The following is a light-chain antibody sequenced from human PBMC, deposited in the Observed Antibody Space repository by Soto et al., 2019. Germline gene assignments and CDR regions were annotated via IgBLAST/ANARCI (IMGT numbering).Light chain of an antibody. CDR3: QQYSTYTPRT. Sequence: DIQMTQSPSTLPASVGDRVTITCRASQSISNWLAWYQQKPGKAPKLLIYKASSLESGVPSRFSGSGSGTEFTLTISSLQPDDFATYYCQQYSTYTPRTFGQGTKVDIK. CDR1: QSISNW. CDR2: KAS. V-gene: IGKV1-5*03. J-gene: IGKJ1*01.